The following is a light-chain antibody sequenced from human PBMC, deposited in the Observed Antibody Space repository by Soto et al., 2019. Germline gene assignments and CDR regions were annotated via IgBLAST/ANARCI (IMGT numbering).Light chain of an antibody. CDR2: DIS. J-gene: IGKJ5*01. CDR1: QTVSRN. CDR3: QQYNNWPS. Sequence: EVVMTQSPATLSVSPGERATLXCRASQTVSRNLAWYQQRPGQAPRLLIYDISNRAAGVPARFSGSGSETEFTLTIRSLQSEDFAVYFCQQYNNWPSFGQGTRLEIK. V-gene: IGKV3-15*01.